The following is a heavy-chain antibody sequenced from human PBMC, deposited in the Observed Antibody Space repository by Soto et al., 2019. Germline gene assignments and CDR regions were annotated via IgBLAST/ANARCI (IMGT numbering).Heavy chain of an antibody. CDR1: GDSISSSSYY. D-gene: IGHD3-10*01. Sequence: SETLSLTCTVSGDSISSSSYYWGWIRQPPGKGLEWIGSIYYSGSTYYNPSLKSRVTISVDTSKNQFSLKLSSVTAADTAVYYCASNYYGSGSYYKSDYWGQGTLVTVSS. CDR3: ASNYYGSGSYYKSDY. V-gene: IGHV4-39*01. J-gene: IGHJ4*02. CDR2: IYYSGST.